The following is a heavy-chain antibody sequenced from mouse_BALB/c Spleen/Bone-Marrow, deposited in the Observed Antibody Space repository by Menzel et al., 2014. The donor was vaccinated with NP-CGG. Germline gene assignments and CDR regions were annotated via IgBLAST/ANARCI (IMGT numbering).Heavy chain of an antibody. CDR3: ARQEFAIYWYFDV. V-gene: IGHV14-3*02. D-gene: IGHD1-3*01. Sequence: EVQLQESGAELVEPGASVKLSCSASGFNIKDTYMHWVKQRPEQGLEWIGRIDPANGNTKYDPKFQDKATITADTSSNTVDLQLSSLTFEDTAAYYCARQEFAIYWYFDVWGAGTTVTVSS. CDR2: IDPANGNT. CDR1: GFNIKDTY. J-gene: IGHJ1*01.